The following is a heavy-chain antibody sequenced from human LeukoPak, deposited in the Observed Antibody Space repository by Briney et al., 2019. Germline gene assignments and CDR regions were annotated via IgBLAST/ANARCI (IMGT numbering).Heavy chain of an antibody. J-gene: IGHJ5*02. D-gene: IGHD6-19*01. CDR2: INPNSGGT. CDR3: AGISGWYGWFDP. Sequence: ASVKVSCKASGYTFTGYYMHWVRQAPGQGLEWMGWINPNSGGTNYAQKFQGRVTMTRDTSISTAYMELSRLRSDDTAVYYCAGISGWYGWFDPWGQGTLVTVSS. CDR1: GYTFTGYY. V-gene: IGHV1-2*02.